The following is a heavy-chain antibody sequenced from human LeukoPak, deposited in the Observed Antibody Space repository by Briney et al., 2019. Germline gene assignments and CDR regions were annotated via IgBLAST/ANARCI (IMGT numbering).Heavy chain of an antibody. CDR2: ISWDGGST. CDR3: ARVKYSGSYPHDY. V-gene: IGHV3-43D*03. Sequence: GGSLRLSCAASGFTFDDYAMHWVRQAPGKGLEWVSLISWDGGSTYYADSVKGRFTISRDNAKNSLYLQMNSLRAEDTALYYCARVKYSGSYPHDYWGQGTLVTVSS. J-gene: IGHJ4*02. CDR1: GFTFDDYA. D-gene: IGHD1-26*01.